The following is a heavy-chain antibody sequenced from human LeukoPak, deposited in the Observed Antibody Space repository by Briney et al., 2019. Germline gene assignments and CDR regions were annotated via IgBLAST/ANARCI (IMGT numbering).Heavy chain of an antibody. D-gene: IGHD2/OR15-2a*01. V-gene: IGHV4-59*08. CDR1: GGSISSYY. CDR2: IYYSGST. J-gene: IGHJ3*02. CDR3: ARLFRIDAFDI. Sequence: SETLSLTCTGSGGSISSYYWRWIRQPPGKGLEWIGYIYYSGSTNYNPSLKSRVTISVGTSKNQFSLKLSSVTAADTAVYYCARLFRIDAFDIWGQGTMVTVSS.